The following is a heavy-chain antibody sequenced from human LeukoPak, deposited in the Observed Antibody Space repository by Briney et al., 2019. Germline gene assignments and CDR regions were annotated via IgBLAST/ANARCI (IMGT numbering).Heavy chain of an antibody. V-gene: IGHV4-59*12. J-gene: IGHJ5*02. CDR3: ARGSSSSGWFDP. CDR1: GGSINGYY. D-gene: IGHD6-6*01. Sequence: SETLSLTCTVSGGSINGYYWSWIRQSPGKGLESLGYIYYTGSTYYNPSLKSRVTISVDTSKNQSSLKLSSVTAADTAVYYCARGSSSSGWFDPWGQGTLVTVSS. CDR2: IYYTGST.